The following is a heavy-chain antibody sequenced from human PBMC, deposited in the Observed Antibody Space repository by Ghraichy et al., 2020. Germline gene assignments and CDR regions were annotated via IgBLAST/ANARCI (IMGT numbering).Heavy chain of an antibody. D-gene: IGHD1-1*01. V-gene: IGHV6-1*01. CDR2: AKFESQWST. Sequence: SGDTISNSKTAWNWIRQSPSRGLEWLGRAKFESQWSTNYAVSVRSRLTISPDSSMNQLSLHLSSVTPDDTAVYYCSRDHNWSFDYWGQGILVTVSS. CDR1: GDTISNSKTA. CDR3: SRDHNWSFDY. J-gene: IGHJ4*02.